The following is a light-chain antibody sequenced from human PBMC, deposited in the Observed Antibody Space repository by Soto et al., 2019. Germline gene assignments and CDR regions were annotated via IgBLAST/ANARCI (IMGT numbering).Light chain of an antibody. CDR1: SSDVGGYNS. CDR2: EVS. J-gene: IGLJ1*01. V-gene: IGLV2-14*01. CDR3: RSKSTRSTLLFV. Sequence: QSALTQPASVSGSPGQSITISCTGTSSDVGGYNSVSWYQQHPGKAPKLMIYEVSNRPSGVSNRFSGSKSGNTASLTISGLPAEEEGYYFLRSKSTRSTLLFVFGNGTKLTVL.